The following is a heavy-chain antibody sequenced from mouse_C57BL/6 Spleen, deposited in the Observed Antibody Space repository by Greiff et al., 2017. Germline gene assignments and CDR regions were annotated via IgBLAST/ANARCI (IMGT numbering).Heavy chain of an antibody. J-gene: IGHJ1*03. CDR3: ARGLYYGRSYAYWYFDG. V-gene: IGHV1-47*01. Sequence: VQLMESGAELVKPGASVKMSCKASGYTFTTYSINWMKQKPGKSLEWIGNFYPCNDDTKYNGKFKGKATLTVDKSSSTGYLGLSRLTADDSAVXYCARGLYYGRSYAYWYFDGGGTGTTVTVSS. CDR1: GYTFTTYS. D-gene: IGHD1-1*01. CDR2: FYPCNDDT.